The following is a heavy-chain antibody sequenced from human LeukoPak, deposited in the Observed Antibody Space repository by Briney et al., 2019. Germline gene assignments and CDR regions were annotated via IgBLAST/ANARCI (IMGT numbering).Heavy chain of an antibody. CDR1: GFTFSSYG. D-gene: IGHD3-10*01. V-gene: IGHV3-30*02. CDR3: AKDLGPVVRGVPGNWFDP. CDR2: IRYDGSNK. J-gene: IGHJ5*02. Sequence: PGGSLRLSCAASGFTFSSYGMHWVRQAPGKGLEWVAFIRYDGSNKYYADSVKGRFTISRDNSKNTLYLQMNSLRAEDTAVYYCAKDLGPVVRGVPGNWFDPWGQGTLVTVSS.